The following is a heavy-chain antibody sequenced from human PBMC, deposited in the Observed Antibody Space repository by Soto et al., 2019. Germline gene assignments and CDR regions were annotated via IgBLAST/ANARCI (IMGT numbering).Heavy chain of an antibody. Sequence: EVQLLESGGGLVQPGGSLRLSCAASGFTFSDYAMSWVRQAPGNGLEWVSGLGGTDGSTYYADGVKCRFAISRDNFKHTLDLHMNSLKADDTAIYYCAKPVCGRGGCYPYYFACWGQVTLFTVSS. V-gene: IGHV3-23*01. J-gene: IGHJ4*02. CDR3: AKPVCGRGGCYPYYFAC. CDR2: LGGTDGST. CDR1: GFTFSDYA. D-gene: IGHD2-15*01.